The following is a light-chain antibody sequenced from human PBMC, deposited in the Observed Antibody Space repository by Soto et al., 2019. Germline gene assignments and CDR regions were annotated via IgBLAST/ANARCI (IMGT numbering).Light chain of an antibody. J-gene: IGKJ1*01. V-gene: IGKV3-15*01. Sequence: EIVMTQSPATLSVSPGERATLSCRASQHVSSKLAWYQQKPGQAPRLLIYGASTRATGIPARFSGSGSGTEFTLTISSLQSEDFAVYYCQHYNNWPAFGQGTKVAIK. CDR1: QHVSSK. CDR3: QHYNNWPA. CDR2: GAS.